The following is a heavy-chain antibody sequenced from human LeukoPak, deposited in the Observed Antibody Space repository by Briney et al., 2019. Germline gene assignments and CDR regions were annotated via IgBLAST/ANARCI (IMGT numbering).Heavy chain of an antibody. V-gene: IGHV4-59*01. CDR1: GGSISSYY. Sequence: SETLSLTCTVSGGSISSYYWSWIRQPPGKGLEWIGYIYYSGSTNYNPSLKSRVTISVDTSKNQFSLKLGSVTAADTAVYYCARDGDPWYYIMDVWGKGTTVTVSS. CDR3: ARDGDPWYYIMDV. CDR2: IYYSGST. J-gene: IGHJ6*04. D-gene: IGHD1-7*01.